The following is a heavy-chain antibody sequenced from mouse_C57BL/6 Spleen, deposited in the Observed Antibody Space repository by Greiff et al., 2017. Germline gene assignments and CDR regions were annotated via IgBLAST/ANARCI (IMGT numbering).Heavy chain of an antibody. J-gene: IGHJ3*01. CDR2: IGPGTGGT. CDR3: ARGDYDGSWCAY. D-gene: IGHD2-4*01. Sequence: VQLQQSGAELVRPGASVTLSCKASGYTFTDYEMHWVQQTPVHGLEWIGAIGPGTGGTAYTQKFKGKAILTADKATSTASMELSSLTSEDSAVYYCARGDYDGSWCAYWGQGTLVTVSA. V-gene: IGHV1-15*01. CDR1: GYTFTDYE.